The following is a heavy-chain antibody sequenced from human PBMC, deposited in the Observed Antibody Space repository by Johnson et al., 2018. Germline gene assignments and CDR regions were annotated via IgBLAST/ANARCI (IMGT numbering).Heavy chain of an antibody. CDR3: AKVATPQKAGVAEYFQL. Sequence: VQLVESGGGLVQPGGSLRLSCTASGFTFSSYAMSWVRQAPGKGLEWVSTISDAGGSTYYVDSVKGRFTISRDNSKNTLNLQMNSLRDEDKAVYYCAKVATPQKAGVAEYFQLWGQGTLVTVSS. CDR2: ISDAGGST. J-gene: IGHJ1*01. CDR1: GFTFSSYA. D-gene: IGHD6-13*01. V-gene: IGHV3-23*04.